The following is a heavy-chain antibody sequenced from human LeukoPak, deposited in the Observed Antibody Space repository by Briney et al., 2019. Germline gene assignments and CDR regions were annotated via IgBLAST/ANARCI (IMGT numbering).Heavy chain of an antibody. V-gene: IGHV3-11*04. D-gene: IGHD5-18*01. CDR2: ISSSGSII. CDR1: RFTFSDYY. J-gene: IGHJ5*02. Sequence: GGSLRLXCAASRFTFSDYYMSWIRQAPGKELEWVSQISSSGSIINYADSVKGRFTISRDNAKNSLYLQMSSLRAEDTAVYYCAREGRGYSYGYLDPWGQGTLVTVSS. CDR3: AREGRGYSYGYLDP.